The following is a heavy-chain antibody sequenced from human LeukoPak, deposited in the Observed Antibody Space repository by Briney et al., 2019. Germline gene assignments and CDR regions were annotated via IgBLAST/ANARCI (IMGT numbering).Heavy chain of an antibody. Sequence: PGGSLRLSCAASGFTFSSYGMHWVRQAPGQGLVWVSRINSDGSDTAYADSVKGRFTISRDNAKNTLYLQMHSLRAEDTAVYYCATGRPLGYWGQGTLVTVSS. CDR1: GFTFSSYG. CDR3: ATGRPLGY. CDR2: INSDGSDT. J-gene: IGHJ4*02. V-gene: IGHV3-74*01.